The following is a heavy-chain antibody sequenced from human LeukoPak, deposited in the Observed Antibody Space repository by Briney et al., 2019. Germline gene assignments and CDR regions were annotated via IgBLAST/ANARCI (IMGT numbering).Heavy chain of an antibody. CDR2: IIPIFGTA. J-gene: IGHJ5*02. V-gene: IGHV1-69*13. D-gene: IGHD5-18*01. CDR3: ARRLDTAMVYNWFDP. Sequence: SVKVSCKASGGTFSRYAISWVRQAPGQGLEWMGGIIPIFGTANYAQKFQGRVTITADESTSTAYMELSSLRSEDTAVYYCARRLDTAMVYNWFDPSRQGTLVTVSS. CDR1: GGTFSRYA.